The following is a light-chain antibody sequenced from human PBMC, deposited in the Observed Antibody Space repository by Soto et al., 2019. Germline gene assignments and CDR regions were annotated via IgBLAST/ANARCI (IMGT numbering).Light chain of an antibody. J-gene: IGKJ2*01. CDR3: QQSYTTPPA. CDR2: AAS. Sequence: DIQMTQSPSSLSASVGDRVTITCRASQSISSYLNWYQQKPGKAPKLLIYAASGLQSGVTARFSGSGSGTDFHHTISSLQPEDFANYYCQQSYTTPPAFGQGNKLEIK. V-gene: IGKV1-39*01. CDR1: QSISSY.